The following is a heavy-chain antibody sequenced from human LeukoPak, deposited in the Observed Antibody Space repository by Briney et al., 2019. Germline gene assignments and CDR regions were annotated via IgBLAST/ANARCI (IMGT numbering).Heavy chain of an antibody. V-gene: IGHV3-30*04. CDR3: ARSVGGSYPYFDY. CDR1: GFTFSSYA. J-gene: IGHJ4*02. CDR2: ISYDGSDK. Sequence: GGSLRLSCAASGFTFSSYAMNWVRQAPGKGLEWVAVISYDGSDKYYAASVRGRFTICRDNSKNTLCLQMNSLRPEDTAVYYCARSVGGSYPYFDYWGQGTLVTVSS. D-gene: IGHD1-26*01.